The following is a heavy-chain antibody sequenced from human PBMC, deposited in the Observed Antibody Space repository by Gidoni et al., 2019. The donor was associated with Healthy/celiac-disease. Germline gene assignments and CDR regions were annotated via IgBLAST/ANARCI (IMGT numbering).Heavy chain of an antibody. Sequence: QVQLVESGGGLVKPGGFLSLSCAASGFTFCDYYMRWIRQAPGKGLEWVSYISSSGSTIYYADSVKGRFTITRDNAKNSLYLQMNSLRAEDTAVYYCARLLHDYDFWSGYRNDGMDVWGQGTTVTVSS. CDR3: ARLLHDYDFWSGYRNDGMDV. CDR1: GFTFCDYY. CDR2: ISSSGSTI. V-gene: IGHV3-11*01. J-gene: IGHJ6*02. D-gene: IGHD3-3*01.